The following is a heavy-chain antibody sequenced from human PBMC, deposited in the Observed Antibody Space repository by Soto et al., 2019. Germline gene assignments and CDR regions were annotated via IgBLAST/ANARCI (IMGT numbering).Heavy chain of an antibody. CDR1: GYTFSADT. CDR3: ARDTETLGPRANDALDI. D-gene: IGHD3-3*02. CDR2: INAGSGNT. Sequence: QAQLVQSGAEMKKPGASVKVSCKATGYTFSADTMNWVRQAPGQSLEWMGWINAGSGNTKYSQNFQGRVSITRDTSASTVYMELTGLTSEDTAVYYCARDTETLGPRANDALDIWGQGTMVTVSS. V-gene: IGHV1-3*01. J-gene: IGHJ3*02.